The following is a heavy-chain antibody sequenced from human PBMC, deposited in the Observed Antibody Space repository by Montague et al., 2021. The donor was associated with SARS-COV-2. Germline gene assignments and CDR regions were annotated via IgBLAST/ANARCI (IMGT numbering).Heavy chain of an antibody. V-gene: IGHV3-13*04. Sequence: SLRLSCPASGFTFSSYDMHWVRQATGKGLEWVSAIGTAGDTYYPGSVKGRFTISRENAKNSLYLQMNSLRAGDTAVYYCARGVTMVQGVISRYYYYYGMDVWGQGTTVTVSS. D-gene: IGHD3-10*01. CDR1: GFTFSSYD. J-gene: IGHJ6*02. CDR3: ARGVTMVQGVISRYYYYYGMDV. CDR2: IGTAGDT.